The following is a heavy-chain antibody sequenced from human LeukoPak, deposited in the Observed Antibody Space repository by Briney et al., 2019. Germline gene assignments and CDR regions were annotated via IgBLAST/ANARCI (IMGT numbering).Heavy chain of an antibody. D-gene: IGHD4-17*01. J-gene: IGHJ4*02. CDR2: IDTIGATT. CDR3: VKEIYGDYSGAFDY. Sequence: GGSLRLSCTASGFTFSSHAMSWVRQAPGKGLKGVSTIDTIGATTSYTDSVKGRFTISRDNSKNTLYLQMNSLRAEDTAVYYCVKEIYGDYSGAFDYWGQGTLVTVSS. CDR1: GFTFSSHA. V-gene: IGHV3-23*01.